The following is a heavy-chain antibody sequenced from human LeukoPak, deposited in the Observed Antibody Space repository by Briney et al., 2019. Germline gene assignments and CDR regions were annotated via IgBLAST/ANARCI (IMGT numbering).Heavy chain of an antibody. Sequence: PSETLSLTCTVSGGSISGYYWSWIRQPPGKGLECIGHIYYSGYTNYNPSLKSRVTLSVDTSKNQFFLKLSSVTAADTAVYYCARYSYGGFYFDYWGQGTLVTVSS. CDR2: IYYSGYT. V-gene: IGHV4-59*08. CDR3: ARYSYGGFYFDY. J-gene: IGHJ4*02. CDR1: GGSISGYY. D-gene: IGHD5-18*01.